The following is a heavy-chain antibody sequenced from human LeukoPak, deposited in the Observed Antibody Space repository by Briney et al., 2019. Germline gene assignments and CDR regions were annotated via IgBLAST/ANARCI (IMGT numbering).Heavy chain of an antibody. CDR1: GFTFSSYA. D-gene: IGHD3-22*01. J-gene: IGHJ3*02. CDR2: ISGSGGST. V-gene: IGHV3-23*01. CDR3: AKGYYYDSSEARPHAFDI. Sequence: PGGSLRLSCAASGFTFSSYAMSWVRQAPGKGLEWVSVISGSGGSTDYADSVKGRFTISRDNSKNTLYLQMNSLRAEDTAVYYCAKGYYYDSSEARPHAFDIWGQGTMVTVSS.